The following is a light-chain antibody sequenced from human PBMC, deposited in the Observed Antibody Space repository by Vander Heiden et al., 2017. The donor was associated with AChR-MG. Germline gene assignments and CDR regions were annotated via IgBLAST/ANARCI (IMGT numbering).Light chain of an antibody. CDR3: QAWDSSWV. Sequence: SYELTQPPAVSVSPGQTASITCSGDKVGDKYACWYQQKPGQSLVLVIYQDSKRPAGIPERFSGSNSGTTATLTISGTQAVDESYYYCQAWDSSWVFGGGSKRTVL. V-gene: IGLV3-1*01. J-gene: IGLJ3*02. CDR1: KVGDKY. CDR2: QDS.